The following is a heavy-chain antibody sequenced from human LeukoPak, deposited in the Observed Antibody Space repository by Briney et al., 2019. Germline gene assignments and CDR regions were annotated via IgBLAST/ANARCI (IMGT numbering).Heavy chain of an antibody. J-gene: IGHJ4*02. Sequence: GGSLRLSCAASGFTFSSHAMSWVRQAPGKGLEWVSAISGSGGSTYYAESVKGRFTISGDNSKNTLSLQMNSLRAEDTAVYYCAKDTPVSGTSRKFDYWGQGTLVTVSS. V-gene: IGHV3-23*01. D-gene: IGHD6-19*01. CDR3: AKDTPVSGTSRKFDY. CDR2: ISGSGGST. CDR1: GFTFSSHA.